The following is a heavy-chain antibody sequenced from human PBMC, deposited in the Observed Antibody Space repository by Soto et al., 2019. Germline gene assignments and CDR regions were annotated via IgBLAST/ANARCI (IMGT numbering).Heavy chain of an antibody. CDR3: ARDSGRGGEGIDY. Sequence: QVQLVESGGGVVQPGRSLRLSCAASGFTFSSYGMHWVRQAPGKGLEWVAVIWYDGSNKYYADSVKGRFTISRDNSKNTLYLQMNSLRAEDTAVYYCARDSGRGGEGIDYWGQGTLVTVSS. CDR1: GFTFSSYG. D-gene: IGHD3-10*01. J-gene: IGHJ4*02. CDR2: IWYDGSNK. V-gene: IGHV3-33*01.